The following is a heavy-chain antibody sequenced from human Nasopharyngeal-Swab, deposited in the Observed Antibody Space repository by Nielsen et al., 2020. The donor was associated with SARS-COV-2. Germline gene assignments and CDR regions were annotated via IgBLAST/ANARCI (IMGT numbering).Heavy chain of an antibody. CDR3: AREGIFGVVTGMDV. J-gene: IGHJ6*03. Sequence: SLKISCAASGFTFDDYAMHWVRQAPGKGLEWVSGISWNSGSIGYADSVKGRFTISRDNAKNSLYLQMNSLRAEDTAAYYCAREGIFGVVTGMDVWGKGTTVTVSS. CDR2: ISWNSGSI. D-gene: IGHD3-3*01. CDR1: GFTFDDYA. V-gene: IGHV3-9*01.